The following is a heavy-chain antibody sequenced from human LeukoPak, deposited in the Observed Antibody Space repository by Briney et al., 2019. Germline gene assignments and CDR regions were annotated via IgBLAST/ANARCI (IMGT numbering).Heavy chain of an antibody. D-gene: IGHD3-3*01. J-gene: IGHJ4*02. Sequence: GGSLRLSCAASGFTFSSYSMNWVRQAPGKGLEWVSSISSSNSYIYYADSVKGRFTISRDNAKNSLYLQMNSLRAEDTAVYYCARIGRITIFGVVTYYFDYWGQGTLVTVSS. CDR3: ARIGRITIFGVVTYYFDY. CDR1: GFTFSSYS. V-gene: IGHV3-21*01. CDR2: ISSSNSYI.